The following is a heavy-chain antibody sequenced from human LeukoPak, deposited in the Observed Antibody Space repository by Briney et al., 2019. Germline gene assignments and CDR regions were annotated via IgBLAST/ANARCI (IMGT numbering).Heavy chain of an antibody. CDR3: ARTRYCSGDNCHTTLYY. CDR2: IYYSGNT. D-gene: IGHD2-15*01. J-gene: IGHJ4*02. Sequence: PSETLSLTCIVSGGSISTSAYYWGWIRQPPGEGLQWIGSIYYSGNTYYNSSLKSRVTISVDTSTSQFSLRLSSVTVADTAVYYCARTRYCSGDNCHTTLYYWGQGTLVTVSS. V-gene: IGHV4-39*01. CDR1: GGSISTSAYY.